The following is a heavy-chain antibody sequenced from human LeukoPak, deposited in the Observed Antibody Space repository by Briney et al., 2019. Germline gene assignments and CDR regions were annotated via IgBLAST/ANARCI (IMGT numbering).Heavy chain of an antibody. CDR2: ITPIFGRA. Sequence: ASLKGSCNSCEGTVNSHAIGWGRQGPGQGLEWMGGITPIFGRANYAQKFQGRVTITTEESTGTAYMELSSLRSEDTAVYYCARVHCTSTVCYTGWFDPWGQGTLVTVSS. J-gene: IGHJ5*02. D-gene: IGHD2-2*02. CDR3: ARVHCTSTVCYTGWFDP. CDR1: EGTVNSHA. V-gene: IGHV1-69*05.